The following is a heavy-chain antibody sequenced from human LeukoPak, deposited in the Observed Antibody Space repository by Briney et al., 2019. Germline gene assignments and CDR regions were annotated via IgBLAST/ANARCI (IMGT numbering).Heavy chain of an antibody. CDR1: GGSISSSSYY. J-gene: IGHJ5*02. CDR3: ARGEELIDVLRYFDWSPSPNWFDP. Sequence: SETLSLTCTVSGGSISSSSYYWGWIRQPPGKGLEWIGSIYYSGSTYYNPSLKSRVTISVDTSKNQFSLKLSSVTAADTAVYYCARGEELIDVLRYFDWSPSPNWFDPWGQGTLVTVSS. D-gene: IGHD3-9*01. CDR2: IYYSGST. V-gene: IGHV4-39*07.